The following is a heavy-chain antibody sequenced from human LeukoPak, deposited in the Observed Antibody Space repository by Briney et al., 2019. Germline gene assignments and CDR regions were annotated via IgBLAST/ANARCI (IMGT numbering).Heavy chain of an antibody. CDR2: ILYDGTNK. D-gene: IGHD3-22*01. CDR3: AKGYNYDSSSYNWFDP. V-gene: IGHV3-30*02. CDR1: GYTFSRYV. J-gene: IGHJ5*02. Sequence: GGSLRLSCAASGYTFSRYVMHCVRQAPGRGVGWVAFILYDGTNKYYAESVRGRVTISRENSKNTLYVQMNSLRPEDTAVYYCAKGYNYDSSSYNWFDPWGQGTLVTVSS.